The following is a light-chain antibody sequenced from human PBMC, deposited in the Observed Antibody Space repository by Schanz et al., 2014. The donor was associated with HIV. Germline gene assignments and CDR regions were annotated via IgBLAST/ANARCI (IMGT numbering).Light chain of an antibody. Sequence: EIVLTQSPGSLSLSPGERATLSCRASQSVSSSYLAWYQQKPGQAPRLLIYGASIRATDIPARFSGGGSGTEFTLTISSLQSEDFVVYYCQQYDNWPPLTFGGGTKVEIK. CDR1: QSVSSSY. CDR3: QQYDNWPPLT. CDR2: GAS. J-gene: IGKJ4*01. V-gene: IGKV3-15*01.